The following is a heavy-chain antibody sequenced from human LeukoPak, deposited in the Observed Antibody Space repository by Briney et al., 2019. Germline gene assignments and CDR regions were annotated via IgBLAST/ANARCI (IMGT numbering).Heavy chain of an antibody. J-gene: IGHJ4*02. D-gene: IGHD3-3*01. Sequence: SETLSLTCTVSGGSISSYYWSWIRQPRGKGLEWIGYIYYSGSTNYNPSLKSRVTISVDTSKNQFSLKLSSVTAADTAVYYCARSYDFWSGYDFDYWGQGTLVTVSS. V-gene: IGHV4-59*01. CDR2: IYYSGST. CDR3: ARSYDFWSGYDFDY. CDR1: GGSISSYY.